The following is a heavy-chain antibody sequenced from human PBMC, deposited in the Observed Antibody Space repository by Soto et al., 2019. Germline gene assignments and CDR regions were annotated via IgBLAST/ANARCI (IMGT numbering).Heavy chain of an antibody. Sequence: SETLSLTCAVYGGSFSGYYWSWIRQPPGKGLEWIGEINHSGSTNYNPSLKSRVTISVDTSKNQFSLKLSSVTAADTAVYYCARGVRRYCTNGVCYRGYYYYMDVWGKGTTVTVS. CDR3: ARGVRRYCTNGVCYRGYYYYMDV. J-gene: IGHJ6*03. CDR1: GGSFSGYY. V-gene: IGHV4-34*01. D-gene: IGHD2-8*01. CDR2: INHSGST.